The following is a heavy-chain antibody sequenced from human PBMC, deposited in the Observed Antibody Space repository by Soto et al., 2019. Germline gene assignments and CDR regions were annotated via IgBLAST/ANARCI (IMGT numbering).Heavy chain of an antibody. CDR2: ISPGGDNI. D-gene: IGHD2-8*01. V-gene: IGHV3-11*01. CDR3: VGETQWYFNY. CDR1: GFSFSDHY. J-gene: IGHJ4*02. Sequence: QVQLVESGGGLVKPGGSLRLSCAASGFSFSDHYMSWIRQAPGKGLEWASYISPGGDNIHYADSVKGRFTISRDNARNSLYLQMNSLRVEDTAVYYCVGETQWYFNYWGQGTLVTVSS.